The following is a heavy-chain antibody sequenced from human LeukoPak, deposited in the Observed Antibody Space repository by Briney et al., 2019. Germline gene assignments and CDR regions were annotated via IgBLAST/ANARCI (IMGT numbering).Heavy chain of an antibody. V-gene: IGHV4-34*01. CDR1: GGSFSGYY. J-gene: IGHJ4*02. Sequence: SETLSLTCAVYGGSFSGYYWSWIRQPPGKGLEWIGKINHSGCTNYNPSLKSRVTISVDTSKNQFSLKLSSVTAADTAVYYCARGPRITMVRGVSRRSASFDYWGQGTLVTVSS. D-gene: IGHD3-10*01. CDR3: ARGPRITMVRGVSRRSASFDY. CDR2: INHSGCT.